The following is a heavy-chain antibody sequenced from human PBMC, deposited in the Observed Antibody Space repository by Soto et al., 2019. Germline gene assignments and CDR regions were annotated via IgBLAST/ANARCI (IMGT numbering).Heavy chain of an antibody. J-gene: IGHJ5*02. CDR1: GGSITSYH. CDR3: ARDRCGGYNWCDP. CDR2: IYYSGSS. D-gene: IGHD2-15*01. V-gene: IGHV4-59*12. Sequence: SETLSLPCTVSGGSITSYHWSWIRQSPGKGLEWIGNIYYSGSSNYNPSLERRVTLSEDTSKNQFSLRLSSVTAADTAVYYCARDRCGGYNWCDPWGGGTLLT.